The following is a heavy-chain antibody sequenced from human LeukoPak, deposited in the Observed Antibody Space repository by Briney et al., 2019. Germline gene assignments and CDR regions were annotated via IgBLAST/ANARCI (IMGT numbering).Heavy chain of an antibody. CDR2: INPSGGST. CDR1: GYTFTSYY. Sequence: GASVTVSCKASGYTFTSYYMHWVRQAPGQGLEWMGIINPSGGSTTYAQKFQGRVTMTRDTSTSTAYMELSSLRSEDTAVYYCAKDKEALKNWDYWGQGTLVTVSS. J-gene: IGHJ4*02. V-gene: IGHV1-46*01. D-gene: IGHD1-1*01. CDR3: AKDKEALKNWDY.